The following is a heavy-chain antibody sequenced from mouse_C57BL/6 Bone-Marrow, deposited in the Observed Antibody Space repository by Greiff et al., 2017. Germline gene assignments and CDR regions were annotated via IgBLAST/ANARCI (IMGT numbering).Heavy chain of an antibody. Sequence: EVQLQQSGAELVRPGASVTMSCTASGFSFTDDCMHWVKQRPGQGLEWIGLIFPESGDTEYASNFQGKATITADTSSNTAYMQISRLTSEDTAVYYCTLLYQRSCRGWYCDFWGRGTTVTVSA. CDR3: TLLYQRSCRGWYCDF. CDR2: IFPESGDT. CDR1: GFSFTDDC. V-gene: IGHV14-4*01. D-gene: IGHD2-3*01. J-gene: IGHJ1*03.